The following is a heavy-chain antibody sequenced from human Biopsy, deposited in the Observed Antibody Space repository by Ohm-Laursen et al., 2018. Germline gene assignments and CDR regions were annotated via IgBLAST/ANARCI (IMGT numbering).Heavy chain of an antibody. CDR3: ARGGFGLDGYNSP. CDR2: IYYSGIA. J-gene: IGHJ5*02. V-gene: IGHV4-59*07. D-gene: IGHD5-24*01. CDR1: GGPLHRYY. Sequence: SDTLSLTCTASGGPLHRYYWSWIRQPPGKGLEWIGYIYYSGIAANYNPSLKGRVTISVDTSKHQFSLRLTSATAADTAVYYCARGGFGLDGYNSPWGRGTLVIVSS.